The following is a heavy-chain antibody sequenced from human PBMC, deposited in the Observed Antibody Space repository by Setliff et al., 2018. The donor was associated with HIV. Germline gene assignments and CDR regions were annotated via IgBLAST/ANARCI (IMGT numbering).Heavy chain of an antibody. Sequence: SETLSLTCSVSGGSSIANTFASTWIRQSPGKGREYIGDVSYSGATMYTNYNPSLESRVTVSEDTSRHQFSLKLTSVTADDTGIYYCARGPPLAYWGQGLLVTVPS. V-gene: IGHV4-39*07. CDR1: GGSSIANTFA. CDR3: ARGPPLAY. CDR2: VSYSGAT. J-gene: IGHJ4*02.